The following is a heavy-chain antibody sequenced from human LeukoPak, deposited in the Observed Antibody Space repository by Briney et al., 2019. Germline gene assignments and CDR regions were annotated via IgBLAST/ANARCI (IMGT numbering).Heavy chain of an antibody. Sequence: SETLSLTCDVNSGSFSGYYWSWIRQPPGKGLEWIGYIYYSGSTNYNPSLKSRVTISVDTSKNQFSLRLSSVTAADTAVYYCARSGITGPEDVWGKGTTVTVSS. CDR2: IYYSGST. CDR1: SGSFSGYY. V-gene: IGHV4-59*08. CDR3: ARSGITGPEDV. D-gene: IGHD1-14*01. J-gene: IGHJ6*04.